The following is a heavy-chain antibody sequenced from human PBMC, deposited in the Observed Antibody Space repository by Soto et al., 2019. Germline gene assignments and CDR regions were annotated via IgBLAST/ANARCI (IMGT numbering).Heavy chain of an antibody. J-gene: IGHJ6*02. V-gene: IGHV3-33*01. CDR1: GFTFSSYG. Sequence: GGSLRLSCAASGFTFSSYGMHWVRQAPGKGLEWVAVIWYDGSNKYYADSVKGRFTISRDNSKNTLYLQMNSLRAEDTAVYYCARDRPNYDILTGYYLPYYYYGMDFWGQGTTVIVSS. D-gene: IGHD3-9*01. CDR2: IWYDGSNK. CDR3: ARDRPNYDILTGYYLPYYYYGMDF.